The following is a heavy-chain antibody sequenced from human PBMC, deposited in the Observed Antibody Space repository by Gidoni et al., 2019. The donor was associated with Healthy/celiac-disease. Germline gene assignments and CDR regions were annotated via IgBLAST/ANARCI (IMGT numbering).Heavy chain of an antibody. CDR1: GFTVSSNY. CDR3: ARETLLTRGFDY. V-gene: IGHV3-66*02. CDR2: IYSGGST. D-gene: IGHD2-2*01. Sequence: EVQLVESGGGLVQPGGSLRLSCAASGFTVSSNYMSWVRQAPGKGLEWVSVIYSGGSTYYADSVKGRFTISRDNSKNTLYLQMNSLRAEDTAVYYCARETLLTRGFDYWGQGTLVTVSS. J-gene: IGHJ4*02.